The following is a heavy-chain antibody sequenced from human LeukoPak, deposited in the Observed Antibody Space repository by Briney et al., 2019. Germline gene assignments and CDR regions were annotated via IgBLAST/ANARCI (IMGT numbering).Heavy chain of an antibody. CDR2: IKQDGSEK. V-gene: IGHV3-7*01. J-gene: IGHJ4*02. Sequence: GGSLRLSCAASGFTLSSYWMSWVRQAPGKGLEWVANIKQDGSEKYYVDSVKGRFTISRDNAKNSLYLQMNSLRAEDTAVYYCATSTVTTWTYDYWGQGTLVTVSS. CDR3: ATSTVTTWTYDY. D-gene: IGHD4-17*01. CDR1: GFTLSSYW.